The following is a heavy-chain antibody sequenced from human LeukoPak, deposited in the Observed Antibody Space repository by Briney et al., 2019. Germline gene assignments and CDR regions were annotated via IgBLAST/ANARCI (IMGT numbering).Heavy chain of an antibody. J-gene: IGHJ4*02. Sequence: PGGSLRLSCAASGFTFSSYEMNWVRQAPGKGLEWVSYISSSGSTIYYADSVKGRFTISRDNAKNSLYLQMNSLRAEDTAVYYCARTTSGYDSSGYYSGYWGQGTLVTVSS. CDR2: ISSSGSTI. D-gene: IGHD3-22*01. CDR3: ARTTSGYDSSGYYSGY. CDR1: GFTFSSYE. V-gene: IGHV3-48*03.